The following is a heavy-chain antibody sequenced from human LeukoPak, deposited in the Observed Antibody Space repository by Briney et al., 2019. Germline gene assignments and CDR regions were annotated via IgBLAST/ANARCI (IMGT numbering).Heavy chain of an antibody. Sequence: PGGSLRLSCAASGFTFSDYYMSWIRQAPGKGLEWVSYISSSGSTIYYADSVKGRFTISRDNAKNSLYLQMNSLRAEDTAVYYCAKERIVVVTATGFDYWGQGTLVTVSS. CDR3: AKERIVVVTATGFDY. J-gene: IGHJ4*02. CDR1: GFTFSDYY. D-gene: IGHD2-21*02. V-gene: IGHV3-11*01. CDR2: ISSSGSTI.